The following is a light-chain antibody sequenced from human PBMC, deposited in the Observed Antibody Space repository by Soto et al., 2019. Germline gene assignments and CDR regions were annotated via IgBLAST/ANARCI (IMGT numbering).Light chain of an antibody. CDR3: QKYTSVPA. CDR1: QGISNY. V-gene: IGKV1-27*01. CDR2: AAS. Sequence: DIQMTQSPSSLSASVGDRVTITCRASQGISNYLAWYQQIPGKVPKLLISAASTLQSGVPSRFSGSGSGTVFTLTISSLQPEDVSTFYCQKYTSVPAFGGGTKVEIK. J-gene: IGKJ4*01.